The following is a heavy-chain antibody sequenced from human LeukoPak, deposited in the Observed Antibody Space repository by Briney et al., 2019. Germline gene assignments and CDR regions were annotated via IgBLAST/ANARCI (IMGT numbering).Heavy chain of an antibody. CDR2: MNPNSGNT. V-gene: IGHV1-8*01. D-gene: IGHD6-13*01. CDR1: GYTFTSYD. J-gene: IGHJ5*02. CDR3: ARDRSSSSDPRRSDNWFDP. Sequence: ASVKVSCKASGYTFTSYDINWVRQATGQGLEWMGWMNPNSGNTGYAQKFQGRVTMTRNTSISTAYMELSSLRSEDTAVYYCARDRSSSSDPRRSDNWFDPWGQGTLVTVSS.